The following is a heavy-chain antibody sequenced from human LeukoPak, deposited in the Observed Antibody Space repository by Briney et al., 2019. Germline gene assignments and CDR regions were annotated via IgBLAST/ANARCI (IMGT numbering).Heavy chain of an antibody. Sequence: GASVKVSCKASGYTFTGYYMHWVRQAPGQGLEWMGRINPNSGGTNYAQKFQGRVTMTRDTSISTAYMELSRLRPDDTAVYYCARDDAGYSSSWDKWGQGTLVTVSS. CDR1: GYTFTGYY. J-gene: IGHJ4*02. D-gene: IGHD6-13*01. CDR2: INPNSGGT. V-gene: IGHV1-2*06. CDR3: ARDDAGYSSSWDK.